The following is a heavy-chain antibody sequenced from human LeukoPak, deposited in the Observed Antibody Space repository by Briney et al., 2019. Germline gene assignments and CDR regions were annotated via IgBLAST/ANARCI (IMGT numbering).Heavy chain of an antibody. V-gene: IGHV1-69*01. Sequence: SVKVSCKASGGTFSSYAISWVRQAPGQGLEWMGGIIPIFGTANYAQKFQGRVTITADESTSTAYMELSSLRPEDTAVYYCARGELLWFGELFRNNWFDPWGQGTLVTVSS. D-gene: IGHD3-10*01. CDR2: IIPIFGTA. CDR3: ARGELLWFGELFRNNWFDP. CDR1: GGTFSSYA. J-gene: IGHJ5*02.